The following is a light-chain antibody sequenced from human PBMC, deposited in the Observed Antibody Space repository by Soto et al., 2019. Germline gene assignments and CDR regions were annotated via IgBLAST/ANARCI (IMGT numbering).Light chain of an antibody. CDR3: QQYNRYPWK. J-gene: IGKJ1*01. CDR2: DAS. V-gene: IGKV1-5*01. Sequence: DIQMTQSPSTLSASVVDIVNINFLASQNIRNWLAWYQPKPGKAPNPLIYDASSLKSGVPARFSGSGSGTEFTLTTSSLQPDDFATYYCQQYNRYPWKCGQGTKGDI. CDR1: QNIRNW.